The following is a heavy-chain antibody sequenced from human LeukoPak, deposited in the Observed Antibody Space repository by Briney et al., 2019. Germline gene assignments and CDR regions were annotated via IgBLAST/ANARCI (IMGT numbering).Heavy chain of an antibody. V-gene: IGHV1-18*01. Sequence: GASVKVSCKASGYTFIHHGISWVRQAPGQGLEWMGWISCYNGDTMYAQNVQGRVTMTTDTSTRTAYMELRSLRSDDTAMYYCARDPSNSSGYHAHFDSWGQGTLVTVSS. CDR3: ARDPSNSSGYHAHFDS. J-gene: IGHJ4*02. CDR2: ISCYNGDT. CDR1: GYTFIHHG. D-gene: IGHD3-22*01.